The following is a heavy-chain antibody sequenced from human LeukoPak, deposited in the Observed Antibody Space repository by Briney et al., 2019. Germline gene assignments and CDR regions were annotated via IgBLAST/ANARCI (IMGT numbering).Heavy chain of an antibody. D-gene: IGHD3-16*01. CDR1: GGSFSGYY. CDR3: ARAGDKGRLDY. V-gene: IGHV4-34*01. CDR2: INHSGST. J-gene: IGHJ4*02. Sequence: SETLSLTCAVYGGSFSGYYWSWIRQPPGKGLEWIGEINHSGSTNYNPSLKSRVTISVDTSKNQFSLKLSSVTAADTAVYYCARAGDKGRLDYWGQGTLVTVSS.